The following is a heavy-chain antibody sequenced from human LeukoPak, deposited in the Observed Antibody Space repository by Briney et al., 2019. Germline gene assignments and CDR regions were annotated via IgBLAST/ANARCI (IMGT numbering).Heavy chain of an antibody. CDR1: GYSFTSYW. Sequence: GESLQISCKGSGYSFTSYWIGWVRQMPGKGLEWMGIIYPGDSDTRYSPSFQGQVTISADKSINTAYLQWSSLRASDTAMYYCARERVVAGYCSSTSCYTQTTYYYYYGMDVWGQGTTVTVSS. J-gene: IGHJ6*02. D-gene: IGHD2-2*02. CDR3: ARERVVAGYCSSTSCYTQTTYYYYYGMDV. V-gene: IGHV5-51*01. CDR2: IYPGDSDT.